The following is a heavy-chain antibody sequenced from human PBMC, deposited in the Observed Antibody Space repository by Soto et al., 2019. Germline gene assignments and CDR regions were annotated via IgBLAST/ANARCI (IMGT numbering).Heavy chain of an antibody. CDR3: ARHDGGGYRYVDH. CDR2: IYYSGST. V-gene: IGHV4-39*01. CDR1: GGSIANPSYF. J-gene: IGHJ5*02. D-gene: IGHD3-16*02. Sequence: QLQLQESGPGLVKPSETLSLTCTVSGGSIANPSYFWGWIRQPPGKGLEWIGKIYYSGSTYYNPSLKSRVIISVDTSKNHCSRGLSSVTAADMAVYYCARHDGGGYRYVDHWGQGTLVTVSS.